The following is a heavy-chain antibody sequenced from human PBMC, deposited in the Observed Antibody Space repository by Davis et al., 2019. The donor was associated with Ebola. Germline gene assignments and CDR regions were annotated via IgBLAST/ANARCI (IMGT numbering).Heavy chain of an antibody. D-gene: IGHD6-13*01. V-gene: IGHV3-49*03. J-gene: IGHJ4*02. CDR3: SREATGTGLLGY. CDR1: GFTFGDYA. CDR2: IRSKAYAGTT. Sequence: LKISCTASGFTFGDYALSWFRQAPGKGLEWVGFIRSKAYAGTTEYAASVKGRFTISRDDSKSIAYLQMNSLKTEDTAVYYCSREATGTGLLGYWGQGTLVTVSS.